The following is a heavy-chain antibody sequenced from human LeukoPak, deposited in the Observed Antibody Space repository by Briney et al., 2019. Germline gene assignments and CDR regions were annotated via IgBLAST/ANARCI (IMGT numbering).Heavy chain of an antibody. CDR3: AKGPRQQLVTRFDN. J-gene: IGHJ4*02. CDR2: ISGSGVST. D-gene: IGHD6-13*01. V-gene: IGHV3-23*01. CDR1: GFTFSTYA. Sequence: GGSLRLSCAASGFTFSTYAMGWVRQAPGKGLEWVSDISGSGVSTYYADSVKGRFTVSRDNSKNTLYLQMSSLRADDTAVYYCAKGPRQQLVTRFDNWGQGTLVTVSS.